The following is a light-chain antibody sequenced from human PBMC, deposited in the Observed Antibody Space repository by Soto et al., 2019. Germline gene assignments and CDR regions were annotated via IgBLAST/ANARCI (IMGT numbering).Light chain of an antibody. CDR3: QKYNSSPKT. CDR2: GAT. CDR1: QGIRNY. J-gene: IGKJ1*01. Sequence: DSQMTQSPSSLSASVGDRVTITCRASQGIRNYLAWYQQKPGKAPKLLIYGATTLQSGVPSRFSGSGSGTDFTLTINSLQPEDVATYYCQKYNSSPKTFGQGTKVQIK. V-gene: IGKV1-27*01.